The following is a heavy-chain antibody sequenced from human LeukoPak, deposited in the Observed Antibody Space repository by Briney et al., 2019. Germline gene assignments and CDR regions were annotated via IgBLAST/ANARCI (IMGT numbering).Heavy chain of an antibody. D-gene: IGHD2-8*01. Sequence: SETLSLTCTVSGGSISSYYWSWIRQPAGKGLEWIGRIYTSGSTNYNASLKSRVTMSVDTSKNQFSLKLSSVTAADTAVYYCARGSIKGTKYYFDYWGQRTLVTVSS. CDR2: IYTSGST. CDR3: ARGSIKGTKYYFDY. CDR1: GGSISSYY. J-gene: IGHJ4*02. V-gene: IGHV4-4*07.